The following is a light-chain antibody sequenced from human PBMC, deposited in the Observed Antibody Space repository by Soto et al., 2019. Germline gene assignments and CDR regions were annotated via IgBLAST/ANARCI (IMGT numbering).Light chain of an antibody. J-gene: IGKJ1*01. CDR1: QRISIF. V-gene: IGKV1-5*03. Sequence: DIQMTQSPSTLSASVGDRVTITCRASQRISIFLSWYQQKPGRAPKLLISKASSLESGVPSRFSGSGSGTQFTLTISRLQPDDFATYFCQQSNSYSWTFGQGTKVEIK. CDR2: KAS. CDR3: QQSNSYSWT.